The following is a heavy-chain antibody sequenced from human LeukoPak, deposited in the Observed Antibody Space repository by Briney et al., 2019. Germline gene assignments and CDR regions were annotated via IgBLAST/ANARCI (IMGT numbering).Heavy chain of an antibody. D-gene: IGHD3-22*01. J-gene: IGHJ4*02. Sequence: ASVKVSCKASGYTFTSYDINWVRQATGQGLEWMGWMNPNSGNTGYAQKFQGRVTMTRNTSISTAYMELSSLRSEDTAAYYCARETYYYDSSGYHTRMTDWGQGTLVTVSS. CDR1: GYTFTSYD. CDR2: MNPNSGNT. CDR3: ARETYYYDSSGYHTRMTD. V-gene: IGHV1-8*01.